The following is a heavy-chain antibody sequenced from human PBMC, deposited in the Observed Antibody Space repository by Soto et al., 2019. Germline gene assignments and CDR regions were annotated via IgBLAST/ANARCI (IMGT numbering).Heavy chain of an antibody. CDR1: GDSISSYY. Sequence: QVQLQESGPGLVKPSETLSLTCAVSGDSISSYYCMWIRQPPGKGLESICYLYYGRSANYNPSLTSRVTLSVDTSTNQCSLTLSSMTAADTAVYYCALRSMAVVPEYWGKGTLVTVSS. D-gene: IGHD3-22*01. CDR3: ALRSMAVVPEY. V-gene: IGHV4-59*01. J-gene: IGHJ4*02. CDR2: LYYGRSA.